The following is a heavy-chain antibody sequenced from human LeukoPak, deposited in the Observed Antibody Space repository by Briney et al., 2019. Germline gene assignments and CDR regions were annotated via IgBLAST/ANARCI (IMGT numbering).Heavy chain of an antibody. CDR1: GYTFTDYY. CDR2: FSPKSGDT. CDR3: ARRMAYGGDY. J-gene: IGHJ4*02. D-gene: IGHD4-23*01. V-gene: IGHV1-2*02. Sequence: ASVKVSCKTSGYTFTDYYIRWVRQAPGQGLEWIGWFSPKSGDTNYAQNFQHRVTMTRDTSISTAYMDLSSLRSDDTAMYYCARRMAYGGDYWGQGTLVTVSS.